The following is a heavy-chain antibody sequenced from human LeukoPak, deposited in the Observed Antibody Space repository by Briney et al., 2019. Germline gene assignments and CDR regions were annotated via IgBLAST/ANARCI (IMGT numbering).Heavy chain of an antibody. V-gene: IGHV1-8*01. D-gene: IGHD4-17*01. CDR2: MNSNSGNT. CDR1: GYTFTRYD. J-gene: IGHJ4*02. Sequence: ASVKVSCKASGYTFTRYDINWVRQPTAQGLECMGWMNSNSGNTSYAQKFQGRVTMTRNTSISTAYMELGSLTSEDTAVYYCARQTTVTTGDYWGQGTLVTVSS. CDR3: ARQTTVTTGDY.